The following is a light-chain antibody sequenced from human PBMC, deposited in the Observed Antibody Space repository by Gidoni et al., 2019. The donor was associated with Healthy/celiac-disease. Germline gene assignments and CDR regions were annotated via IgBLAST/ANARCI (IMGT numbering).Light chain of an antibody. CDR1: SSDVGGYNY. Sequence: QSALTQPPSASGSLGQPVTISCTGTSSDVGGYNYVSWYQQHPGKAPTLMIFEFIKRPSGVPDRFSCSKSGKTASLTVSGLQAEDEADYYCSSYAGSNNLVFGGGTKLTVL. V-gene: IGLV2-8*01. J-gene: IGLJ2*01. CDR2: EFI. CDR3: SSYAGSNNLV.